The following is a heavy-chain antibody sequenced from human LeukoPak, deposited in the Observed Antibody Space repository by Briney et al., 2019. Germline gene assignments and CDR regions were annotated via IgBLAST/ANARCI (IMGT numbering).Heavy chain of an antibody. J-gene: IGHJ3*01. CDR2: IYADGYT. CDR1: GISVSNDY. V-gene: IGHV3-53*04. Sequence: GGSLRLSCAASGISVSNDYMSWVRQAPGKGLEWVSAIYADGYTRDAASVKGRFSTSRHNPKNTVYLQMDNLRPEDTAVYYCARDRRGEKDFDVWGPGTMVTVSS. CDR3: ARDRRGEKDFDV.